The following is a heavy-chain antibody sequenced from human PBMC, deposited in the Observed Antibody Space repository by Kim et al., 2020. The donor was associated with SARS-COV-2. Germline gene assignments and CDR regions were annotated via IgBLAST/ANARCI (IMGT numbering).Heavy chain of an antibody. CDR1: GYTFTSYG. CDR3: ARDLQFPYYYYGMDV. J-gene: IGHJ6*02. CDR2: ISAYNGNT. Sequence: ASVKVSCKASGYTFTSYGISWVRQAPGQGLEWMGWISAYNGNTNYAQKLQGRVTMTTDTSTSTAYMELRSLSSDDTAVYYCARDLQFPYYYYGMDVWGQGTTVTVSS. V-gene: IGHV1-18*01. D-gene: IGHD1-1*01.